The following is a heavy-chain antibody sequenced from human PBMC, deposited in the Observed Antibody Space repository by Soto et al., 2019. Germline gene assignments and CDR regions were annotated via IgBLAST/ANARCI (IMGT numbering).Heavy chain of an antibody. V-gene: IGHV3-33*01. J-gene: IGHJ6*03. CDR3: AREVLGYCSSTSCYGGYMDV. Sequence: PGGSLRLSCAASGFTFSSYGMHWVRQAPGKGLEWVAVIWYDGSNKYYADSVKGRFTISRDNSKNTLYLQMNSLRAEDTAVYYCAREVLGYCSSTSCYGGYMDVWGKGTTVTVSS. D-gene: IGHD2-2*01. CDR2: IWYDGSNK. CDR1: GFTFSSYG.